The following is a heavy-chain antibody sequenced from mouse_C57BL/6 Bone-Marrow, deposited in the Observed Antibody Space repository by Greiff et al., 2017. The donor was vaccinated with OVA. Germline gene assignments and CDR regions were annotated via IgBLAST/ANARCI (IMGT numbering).Heavy chain of an antibody. Sequence: VQLQQSGAELVKPGASVKLSCTASGFNIKDYYMHWVKQRTEQGLEWIGRIDPEDGETKYAQKFQGKATITADTSSNTAYLQLSSLTSEDTAVYYCATLYYGSRYYAMDYWGQGTSVTVSS. V-gene: IGHV14-2*01. CDR2: IDPEDGET. D-gene: IGHD1-1*01. CDR3: ATLYYGSRYYAMDY. CDR1: GFNIKDYY. J-gene: IGHJ4*01.